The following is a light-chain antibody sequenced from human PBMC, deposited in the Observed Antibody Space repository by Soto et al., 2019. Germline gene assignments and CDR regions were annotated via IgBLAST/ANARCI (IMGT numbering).Light chain of an antibody. CDR3: QQYENYWT. Sequence: DIQMTQSPSSLSASVADRFTITCRTSQPISSWIAWYHQKPGKAPNLLIFDASNLESGVPSRFSGSGSGTEFTLTISSLQPEDFGIYYCQQYENYWTFGQGTKVDIK. CDR2: DAS. V-gene: IGKV1-5*01. J-gene: IGKJ1*01. CDR1: QPISSW.